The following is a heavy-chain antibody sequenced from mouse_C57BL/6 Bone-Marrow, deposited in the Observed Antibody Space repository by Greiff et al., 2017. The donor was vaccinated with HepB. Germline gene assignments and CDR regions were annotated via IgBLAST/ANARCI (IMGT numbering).Heavy chain of an antibody. CDR3: ASPYYYGSRGWYFDV. Sequence: DVKLQESGPGLVKPSQSLSLTCSVTGYSITSGYYWNWIRQFPGNKLEWMGYISYDGSNNYNPSLKNRISITRDTSKNQFFLKLNSVTTEDTATYYCASPYYYGSRGWYFDVWGTGTTVTVSS. D-gene: IGHD1-1*01. J-gene: IGHJ1*03. CDR1: GYSITSGYY. V-gene: IGHV3-6*01. CDR2: ISYDGSN.